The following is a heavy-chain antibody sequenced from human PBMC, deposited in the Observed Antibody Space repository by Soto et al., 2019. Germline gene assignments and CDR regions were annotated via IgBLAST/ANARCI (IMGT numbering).Heavy chain of an antibody. CDR3: ASTQSPYSSTWYFFDS. V-gene: IGHV4-59*08. D-gene: IGHD6-13*01. J-gene: IGHJ4*02. CDR1: VGSISSYY. CDR2: IYYIGST. Sequence: PSETLSLTCTVSVGSISSYYWTWIRQPPGKGLEWIGYIYYIGSTNYNPSLKSRVTMSVDTSKNQFSLKLTSVTAADTAVYYCASTQSPYSSTWYFFDSWGQGSLVTGSS.